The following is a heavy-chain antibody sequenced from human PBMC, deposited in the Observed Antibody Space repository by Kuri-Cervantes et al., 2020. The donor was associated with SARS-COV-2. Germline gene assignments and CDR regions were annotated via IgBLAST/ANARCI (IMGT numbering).Heavy chain of an antibody. CDR3: TTLIDY. CDR2: VRGKANNYAT. J-gene: IGHJ4*02. Sequence: WVRQASGKGLEWVGRVRGKANNYATAYAASVKGRFTIPRDDSKNMAYLQMHSLQTEDTAVYYCTTLIDYWGQGALVTV. V-gene: IGHV3-73*01.